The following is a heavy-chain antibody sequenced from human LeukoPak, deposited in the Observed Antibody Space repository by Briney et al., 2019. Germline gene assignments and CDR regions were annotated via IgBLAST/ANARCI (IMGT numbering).Heavy chain of an antibody. CDR1: GGSTSSNS. CDR2: IFYSGST. J-gene: IGHJ3*02. CDR3: ARDQNRAFDI. Sequence: SETLSLTCTVSGGSTSSNSWSWIRQPPGKGLEWIGYIFYSGSTNYNPSLKSRVTISVDTSKTQFSLKLSSVTAADTAVYFCARDQNRAFDIWGQGTMVTVSS. V-gene: IGHV4-59*01.